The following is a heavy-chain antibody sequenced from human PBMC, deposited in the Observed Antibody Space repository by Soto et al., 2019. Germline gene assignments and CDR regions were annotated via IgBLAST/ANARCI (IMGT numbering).Heavy chain of an antibody. J-gene: IGHJ4*02. V-gene: IGHV4-59*01. CDR1: VGSMNNYL. Sequence: PSETLSLTGTVSVGSMNNYLWSWIRQSPGDGLEWIGYIHVTGNTYHNPSLKSPVTISIDASKTQFFLTLTSVTAADTAVYYCARGPFFARYQPFDAWGRGILVTVSS. CDR2: IHVTGNT. D-gene: IGHD1-20*01. CDR3: ARGPFFARYQPFDA.